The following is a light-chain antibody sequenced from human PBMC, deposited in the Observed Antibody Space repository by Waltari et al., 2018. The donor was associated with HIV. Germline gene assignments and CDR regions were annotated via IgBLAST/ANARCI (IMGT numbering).Light chain of an antibody. CDR1: SSDVGSYNY. V-gene: IGLV2-23*02. CDR2: DVS. J-gene: IGLJ1*01. CDR3: CSYAGSNTYL. Sequence: QSALTQPAYVSGFPGQSITISCTGSSSDVGSYNYVSWYQQHPGKAPKLLIYDVSKRPSGVSTRFSGSKSGNTASLTISGLQAEDEADYYCCSYAGSNTYLFGTGTEVTVL.